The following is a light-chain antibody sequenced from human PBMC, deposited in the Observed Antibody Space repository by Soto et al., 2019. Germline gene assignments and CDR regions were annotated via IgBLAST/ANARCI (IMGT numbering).Light chain of an antibody. CDR2: AAS. J-gene: IGKJ5*01. CDR1: QDISSY. V-gene: IGKV1D-16*01. CDR3: QQYKSYPIT. Sequence: DIQMTQSPSSLSASIGDRVTITCRASQDISSYLAWYQQKPEKAPKSLIYAASNLQSGVPSRFSGSGSGTDFTLTISSLQPEDFATYYCQQYKSYPITFGQGTRLEIK.